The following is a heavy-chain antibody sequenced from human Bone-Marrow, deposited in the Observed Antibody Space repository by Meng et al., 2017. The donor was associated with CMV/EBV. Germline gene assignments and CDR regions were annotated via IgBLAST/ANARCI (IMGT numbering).Heavy chain of an antibody. D-gene: IGHD3-3*01. J-gene: IGHJ5*02. Sequence: QVQLQESGPGLVKPSQTLSLTCTVSGGSISSGDYYWSWIRQPPGKGLEWIGNIYYSGTTYYNPSLKSRLSISVDMSKNQFSLRLSSVTAADTAVYYCAREGPYDFWSDYETWVDPWGQGTLVTVSS. CDR2: IYYSGTT. V-gene: IGHV4-30-4*01. CDR1: GGSISSGDYY. CDR3: AREGPYDFWSDYETWVDP.